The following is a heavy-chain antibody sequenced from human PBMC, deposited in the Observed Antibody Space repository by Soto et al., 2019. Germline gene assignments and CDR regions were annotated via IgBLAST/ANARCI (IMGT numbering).Heavy chain of an antibody. CDR1: GYTFTSFY. J-gene: IGHJ6*02. V-gene: IGHV1-46*01. Sequence: QVQLVQSGAEVKKTGASVKVSCKASGYTFTSFYMHWVRQAPGQGLEWMGIINPSGTTTDYAQKFQGRVTMTRDTSTSTDYMELSSLTSEDTAVYYWAQPQIARHYYYGMEVWGQGTAVTVSS. CDR3: AQPQIARHYYYGMEV. CDR2: INPSGTTT.